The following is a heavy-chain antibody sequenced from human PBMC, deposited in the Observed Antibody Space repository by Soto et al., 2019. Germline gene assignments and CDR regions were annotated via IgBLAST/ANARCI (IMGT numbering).Heavy chain of an antibody. D-gene: IGHD3-16*02. Sequence: QVQLVQSGAEVKKPGSSVKVSCKASGGTFSSYAISWVRQAPGQGLEWMGGIIPIFGTANYAQKFQGRVTITADESTSTAYMELSSLRSEDTAVYYCARGKGNYDYVWGSYRYSYYFDYWGQGTLVTVSS. V-gene: IGHV1-69*01. CDR1: GGTFSSYA. CDR2: IIPIFGTA. CDR3: ARGKGNYDYVWGSYRYSYYFDY. J-gene: IGHJ4*02.